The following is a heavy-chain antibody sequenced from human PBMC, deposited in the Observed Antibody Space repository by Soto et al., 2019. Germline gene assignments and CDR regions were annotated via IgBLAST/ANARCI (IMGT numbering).Heavy chain of an antibody. CDR1: GGPFRSYA. CDR3: ASAPVDTAMVNTRNPLSRRILTGKYYFDY. D-gene: IGHD5-18*01. Sequence: GQLVQSGAKVKKPGSSVRVSGKASGGPFRSYAISGVRQAPGQGLEWRGGSIPTFVTASYAQKFQGRATITADESTSTAYMELSSLRSEDTAVYYCASAPVDTAMVNTRNPLSRRILTGKYYFDYWGQGTLVTVSS. CDR2: SIPTFVTA. V-gene: IGHV1-69*12. J-gene: IGHJ4*02.